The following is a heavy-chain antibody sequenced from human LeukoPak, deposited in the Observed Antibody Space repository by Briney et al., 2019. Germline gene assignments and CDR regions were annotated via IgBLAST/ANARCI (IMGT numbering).Heavy chain of an antibody. CDR2: NT. CDR3: ARGEGRKYDY. V-gene: IGHV1-18*01. J-gene: IGHJ4*02. CDR1: GYSFNNYG. Sequence: ASVKVSCKASGYSFNNYGITWVRQAPGQGLEWMGYNTNYARKFQGRVTMTTDTSTSTAYMELRSLRSDDTAVYYCARGEGRKYDYWGQGTLVTVSS.